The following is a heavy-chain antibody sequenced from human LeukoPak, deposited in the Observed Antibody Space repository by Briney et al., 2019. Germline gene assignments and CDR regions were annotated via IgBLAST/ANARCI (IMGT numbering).Heavy chain of an antibody. Sequence: ASVKVSCKASGYTFTGYYMPWVRQAPGQGLEWMGWINPNSGGKNYAQKFQGWVTMTRDTSISTAYMELSRLRSDDTAVYYCARGMPGQLLFRGKDTDAFDIWGQGTMVTVSS. J-gene: IGHJ3*02. CDR1: GYTFTGYY. CDR3: ARGMPGQLLFRGKDTDAFDI. V-gene: IGHV1-2*04. D-gene: IGHD2-2*01. CDR2: INPNSGGK.